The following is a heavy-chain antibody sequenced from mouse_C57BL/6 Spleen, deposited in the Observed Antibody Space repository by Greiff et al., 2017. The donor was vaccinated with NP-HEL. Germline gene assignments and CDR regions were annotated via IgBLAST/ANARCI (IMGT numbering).Heavy chain of an antibody. V-gene: IGHV7-3*01. Sequence: DVKLVESGGGLVQPGGSLSLSCAASGFTFTDYYMSWVRQPPGKALEWLGFIRNKANGYTTEYSASVKGRFTISRDNSQSILYLQMNALRAEDSATYYCARLYYGSSLDYWGQGTTLTVSS. CDR2: IRNKANGYTT. CDR3: ARLYYGSSLDY. CDR1: GFTFTDYY. J-gene: IGHJ2*01. D-gene: IGHD1-1*01.